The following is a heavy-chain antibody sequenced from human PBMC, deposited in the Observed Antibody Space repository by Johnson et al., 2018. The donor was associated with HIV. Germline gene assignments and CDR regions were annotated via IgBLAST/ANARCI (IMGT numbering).Heavy chain of an antibody. J-gene: IGHJ3*02. V-gene: IGHV3-23*04. CDR3: ARDGGRGDFDI. D-gene: IGHD3-16*01. CDR1: GFTVSRNY. CDR2: ISGTGGTT. Sequence: MQLVESGGGVVQPGGSLRLSCSASGFTVSRNYMSWVRQAPGKGLEWVSVISGTGGTTYYADSVRGRFSISRDKSKDTLYLQMSSLRAEDTAVYYCARDGGRGDFDIWGQGTRVSVSS.